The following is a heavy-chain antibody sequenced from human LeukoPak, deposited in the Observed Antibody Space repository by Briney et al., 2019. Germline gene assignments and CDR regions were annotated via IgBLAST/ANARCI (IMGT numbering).Heavy chain of an antibody. V-gene: IGHV3-23*01. D-gene: IGHD2-8*01. CDR3: AKDSFSYNGVFDALDV. CDR2: TAPA. Sequence: GGSLRLSCATSGFTFSDYAMTWVRQAPGKGLEWVSSTAPAHYADSVRGRFTISRDDSKNTLFLQMNSLRAEDTAIYYCAKDSFSYNGVFDALDVWGHGTMVTVSS. J-gene: IGHJ3*01. CDR1: GFTFSDYA.